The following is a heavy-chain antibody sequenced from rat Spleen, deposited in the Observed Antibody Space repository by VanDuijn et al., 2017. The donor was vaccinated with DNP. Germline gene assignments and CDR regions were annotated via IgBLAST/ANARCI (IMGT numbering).Heavy chain of an antibody. CDR3: ARWRIGPHYFDY. J-gene: IGHJ2*01. CDR1: GYSITSNY. Sequence: EVQLQESGPGLVKPSQSLSLTCSVTGYSITSNYWGWIRKFPGNKMAWIGHISYSGRTTYNPSLKSRISISRDTSKNQFFLQLNSVRTDDTATYYCARWRIGPHYFDYWGQGGMVTVSS. D-gene: IGHD1-11*01. CDR2: ISYSGRT. V-gene: IGHV3-1*01.